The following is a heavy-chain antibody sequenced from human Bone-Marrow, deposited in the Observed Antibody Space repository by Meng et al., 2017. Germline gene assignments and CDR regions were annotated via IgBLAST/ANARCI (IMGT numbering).Heavy chain of an antibody. CDR3: ARVPGYSSGWYYFDY. Sequence: GQLVQSGAEVNKPGASVKVPCKASGYTFTGYYMHGVRQAPGQGLEWMGRINPNSGGTNYAQKFQGRVTMTRDTSISTAYMELSRLRSDDTAVYYCARVPGYSSGWYYFDYWGQGTLVTGSS. V-gene: IGHV1-2*06. D-gene: IGHD6-19*01. CDR2: INPNSGGT. CDR1: GYTFTGYY. J-gene: IGHJ4*02.